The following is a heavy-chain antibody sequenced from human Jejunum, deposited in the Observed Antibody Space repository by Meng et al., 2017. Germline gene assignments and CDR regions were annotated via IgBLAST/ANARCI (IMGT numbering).Heavy chain of an antibody. V-gene: IGHV3-48*03. Sequence: GESLKISCAASGFTFSSFEMNWFRQAPGKGLEWISYISNSATTMSYAASVKGRFTISRDNAKNSLYLLMNSLRPEDTAVYYCARGPCTSTSCYGLDFWGKRTLVTVSS. CDR3: ARGPCTSTSCYGLDF. CDR2: ISNSATTM. CDR1: GFTFSSFE. J-gene: IGHJ4*02. D-gene: IGHD2-2*01.